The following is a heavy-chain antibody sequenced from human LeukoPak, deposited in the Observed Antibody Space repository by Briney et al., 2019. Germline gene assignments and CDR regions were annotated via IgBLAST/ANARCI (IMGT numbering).Heavy chain of an antibody. V-gene: IGHV1-2*02. D-gene: IGHD3-10*01. CDR1: GYTFSDYY. J-gene: IGHJ4*02. CDR2: INPKSGGT. CDR3: ARPQYSFGSGSTRPLFDF. Sequence: GASVKVSCKASGYTFSDYYMHWVRQAPGQGLEWMGWINPKSGGTYFALKFQDRVTLATDTSKSTAYMDLANLRSDDTAVYFCARPQYSFGSGSTRPLFDFWGQGTLVTVSS.